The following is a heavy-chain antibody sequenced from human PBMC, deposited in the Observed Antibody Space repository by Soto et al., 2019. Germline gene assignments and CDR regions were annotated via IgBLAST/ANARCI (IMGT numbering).Heavy chain of an antibody. D-gene: IGHD3-10*01. CDR1: GGSFSGHY. V-gene: IGHV4-34*01. Sequence: QVQLQQWGARLLKPSETLSLTCAVYGGSFSGHYWSWIRQPPGRGLEWIGEINHSGSTNQNPSLKSRLSISADTSKNQFSLKLMSVTAADTAIYYCARGISIIGAPDKYSFDSWGQGTLVTVSS. CDR3: ARGISIIGAPDKYSFDS. CDR2: INHSGST. J-gene: IGHJ4*02.